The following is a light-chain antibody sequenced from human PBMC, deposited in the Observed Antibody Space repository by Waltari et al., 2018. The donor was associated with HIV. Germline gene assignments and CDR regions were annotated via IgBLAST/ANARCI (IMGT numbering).Light chain of an antibody. CDR3: QQRSRWPPAYT. CDR1: QSVSIY. V-gene: IGKV3-11*01. CDR2: DAS. Sequence: DIVLTQSPATLSLSPGERATISCRASQSVSIYLAWYQQKPGQPPRLLIYDASNRATAIPARFSGSGSGTDFTLTISSLEPEDFAVYYCQQRSRWPPAYTFGQGTKLEIK. J-gene: IGKJ2*01.